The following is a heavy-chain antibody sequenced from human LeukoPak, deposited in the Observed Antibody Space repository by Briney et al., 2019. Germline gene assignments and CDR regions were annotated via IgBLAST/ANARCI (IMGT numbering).Heavy chain of an antibody. CDR1: GGSFSGYY. D-gene: IGHD3-10*01. CDR2: IYYSRST. J-gene: IGHJ6*03. V-gene: IGHV4-59*01. Sequence: SETLSLTCAVYGGSFSGYYWSWIRQPPGKGLEWIGYIYYSRSTNYNPSLKSRVTISVDTSKNQFSLKLSSVTAADTAVYYCARGNYYGSGSYYDYYYYYYMDVWGKGTTVTISS. CDR3: ARGNYYGSGSYYDYYYYYYMDV.